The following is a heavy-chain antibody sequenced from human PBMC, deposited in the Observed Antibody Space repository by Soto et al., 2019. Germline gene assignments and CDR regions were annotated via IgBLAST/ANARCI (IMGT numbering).Heavy chain of an antibody. J-gene: IGHJ6*04. CDR1: GFTFSSYW. D-gene: IGHD1-7*01. Sequence: PGGSLRLSCAASGFTFSSYWMSWVRQAPGKGLEWVANIKQDGSEKYYVDSVKGRFTISRDNAKNSLYLQMNSLRAEDTAVYYCARADRTGTGMMDVWGKGTTVTVSS. CDR3: ARADRTGTGMMDV. CDR2: IKQDGSEK. V-gene: IGHV3-7*01.